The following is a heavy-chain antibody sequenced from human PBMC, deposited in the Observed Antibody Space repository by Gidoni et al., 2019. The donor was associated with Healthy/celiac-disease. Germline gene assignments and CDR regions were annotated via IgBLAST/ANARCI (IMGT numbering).Heavy chain of an antibody. CDR3: ARPDPYAFDI. CDR2: TRNKANSYTT. J-gene: IGHJ3*02. V-gene: IGHV3-72*01. Sequence: VQLVESGGGLVPPGGSLSLSCAASGSPFSDHYMDWVRQAPGKGLEWVGRTRNKANSYTTEYAASVKGRFTISRDDSKNSLYLQMNSLKTEDTAVYYCARPDPYAFDIWGQGTMVTVSS. CDR1: GSPFSDHY.